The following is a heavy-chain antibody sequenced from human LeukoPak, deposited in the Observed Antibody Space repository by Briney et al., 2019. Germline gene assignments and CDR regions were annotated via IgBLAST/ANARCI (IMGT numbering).Heavy chain of an antibody. D-gene: IGHD2-2*02. CDR1: GYTFTGYY. J-gene: IGHJ5*02. V-gene: IGHV1-2*02. CDR2: INPNSGGT. Sequence: ASVKVSCKASGYTFTGYYMHWVRQAPGQGLEWMGWINPNSGGTNYAQKFQSRVTMTRDTSISTAYMELGRLRSDDTAVYYCARAAVVVPAAIGYNWFDPWGQGTLVAVSS. CDR3: ARAAVVVPAAIGYNWFDP.